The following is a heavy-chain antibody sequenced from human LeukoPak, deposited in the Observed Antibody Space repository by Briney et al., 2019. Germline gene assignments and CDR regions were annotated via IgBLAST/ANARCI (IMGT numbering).Heavy chain of an antibody. CDR2: INPNSGGT. J-gene: IGHJ4*02. CDR1: GYTFTGYY. V-gene: IGHV1-2*02. Sequence: ASVKVSCKASGYTFTGYYMHWVRQAPGQGLERMGWINPNSGGTNYAQKFQGRVTMTRDTSISTAYMELSRLRSDDMAVYYCARQGVQLWSDFFDYWGQGTLVTVSS. CDR3: ARQGVQLWSDFFDY. D-gene: IGHD5-18*01.